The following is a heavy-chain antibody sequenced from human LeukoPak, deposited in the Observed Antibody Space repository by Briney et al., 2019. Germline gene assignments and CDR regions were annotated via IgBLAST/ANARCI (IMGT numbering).Heavy chain of an antibody. Sequence: PGRSLRLSCAASGFTFSSYGMHWVRQAPGKGLEWVAVISYDGSNKYYADSVECRFTISRDNSKNTLYLQMNSLRAEGTAVYYCAKDTFGGSGSYYNLFPDYWGQGTLVTVSS. D-gene: IGHD3-10*01. CDR3: AKDTFGGSGSYYNLFPDY. CDR2: ISYDGSNK. CDR1: GFTFSSYG. V-gene: IGHV3-30*18. J-gene: IGHJ4*02.